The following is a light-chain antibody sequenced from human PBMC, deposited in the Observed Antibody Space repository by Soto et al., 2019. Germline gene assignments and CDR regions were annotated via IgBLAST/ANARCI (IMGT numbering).Light chain of an antibody. CDR3: SSYTSASTLCV. CDR2: DVN. J-gene: IGLJ1*01. Sequence: QSVLTQPASVSGSPGQWITISCTGTSSDVGGFNYVSWYQQHPGKAPKLMIYDVNNRPSGVSYRFSGSKSGNTASLTISGLQAEDEADYYCSSYTSASTLCVFGTGTKVTVL. V-gene: IGLV2-14*01. CDR1: SSDVGGFNY.